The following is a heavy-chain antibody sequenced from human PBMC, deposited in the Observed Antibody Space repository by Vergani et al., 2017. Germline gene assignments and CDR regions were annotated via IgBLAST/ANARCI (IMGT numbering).Heavy chain of an antibody. D-gene: IGHD3-22*01. CDR3: ARDDSSGYFLLGSGD. CDR2: IKQDGSEK. J-gene: IGHJ4*02. Sequence: EVQLVESGGGLVQPGGSLRLSCAASGFTFSSYWMSWVRQAPGKGLEWVANIKQDGSEKYYVDSVKGRFTISRDNAKNSLYLQMNSLRAEDTAVYYCARDDSSGYFLLGSGDWGQGTLVTVSS. V-gene: IGHV3-7*03. CDR1: GFTFSSYW.